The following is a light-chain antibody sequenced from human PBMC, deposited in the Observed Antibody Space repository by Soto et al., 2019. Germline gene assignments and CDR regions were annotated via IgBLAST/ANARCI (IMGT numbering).Light chain of an antibody. J-gene: IGLJ1*01. CDR3: QSYDSSLSGWV. V-gene: IGLV2-14*01. CDR2: DVS. Sequence: QSALTQPASVSGSPGQSITISCTGTSSDVGAYSYVSWYQQHPGKAPKLIIYDVSDRPSGISSRFSGSKSDNTASLTISGLQAEDEAEYYCQSYDSSLSGWVFGTGTKVTVL. CDR1: SSDVGAYSY.